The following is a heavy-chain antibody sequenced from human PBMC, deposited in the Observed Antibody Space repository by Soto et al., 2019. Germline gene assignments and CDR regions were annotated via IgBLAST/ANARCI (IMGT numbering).Heavy chain of an antibody. Sequence: ASVKVSCKASGYTFTSFYMHWVRQAPGQGLEWMGVINPNGGSTSFAQKFQGRVTMTRDTSTSTVYMEVTRLKSEDAAVYYCARDRGQEDAFDIWGQGTMVTVSS. CDR3: ARDRGQEDAFDI. V-gene: IGHV1-46*01. J-gene: IGHJ3*02. CDR2: INPNGGST. CDR1: GYTFTSFY.